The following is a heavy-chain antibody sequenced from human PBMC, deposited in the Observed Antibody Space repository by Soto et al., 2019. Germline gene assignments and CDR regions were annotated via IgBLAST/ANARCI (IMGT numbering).Heavy chain of an antibody. J-gene: IGHJ6*01. Sequence: QVQLVESGGGVVQPGRSLRLSCAASGFTFSHYGMHWVRQAPGKGLEWVAVISYDGTNKYYADSVKGRFTISRDNSKNTMYPQMSSLRAEDTAVDDCAKEGGWLPGYYYYGMDVWGQGTTVTVSS. CDR2: ISYDGTNK. CDR3: AKEGGWLPGYYYYGMDV. D-gene: IGHD6-19*01. V-gene: IGHV3-30*18. CDR1: GFTFSHYG.